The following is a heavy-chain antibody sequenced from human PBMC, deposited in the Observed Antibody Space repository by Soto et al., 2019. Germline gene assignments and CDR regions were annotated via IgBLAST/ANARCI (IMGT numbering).Heavy chain of an antibody. D-gene: IGHD4-17*01. CDR2: LIPILGIA. J-gene: IGHJ4*02. CDR3: ARDYGDSRAGGY. Sequence: QVQLVQSGAEVKKPGSSVKVSCKASGGTFSSYTISWVRQAPGQGLEWMGRLIPILGIANYAQKFQGRVTITADKSTSTAYMELSSLRSEDTAVYYCARDYGDSRAGGYWGQGTLVTVSS. V-gene: IGHV1-69*08. CDR1: GGTFSSYT.